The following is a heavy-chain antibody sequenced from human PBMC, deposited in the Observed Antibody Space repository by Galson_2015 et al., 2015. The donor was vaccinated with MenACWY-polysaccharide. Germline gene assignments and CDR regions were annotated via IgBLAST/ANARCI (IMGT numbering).Heavy chain of an antibody. V-gene: IGHV3-23*01. D-gene: IGHD3-3*01. CDR2: IRSSGTNT. CDR3: AKDSTDFWSVAGRFDH. CDR1: GFTFTSYA. J-gene: IGHJ5*02. Sequence: SLRLSCVASGFTFTSYAMSWVRQAPGKGLEWVSAIRSSGTNTYYADSVKGRFTISRDNSKNTLYLQMNSQRAEDTTVYYCAKDSTDFWSVAGRFDHWGQGTLVTVSS.